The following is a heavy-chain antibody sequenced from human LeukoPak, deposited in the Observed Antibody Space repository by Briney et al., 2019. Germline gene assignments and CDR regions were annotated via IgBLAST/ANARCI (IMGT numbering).Heavy chain of an antibody. Sequence: ASVKVSCKASGYTFTDYYMHWVRQAPGQEFEWMGWINPNDGDTNYAQKFQGRVTMTRGTSISTAHMEVSRLRSDDTAVYYCARANFLYCSSTTCLFDYWGQGTLVTVSS. J-gene: IGHJ4*02. D-gene: IGHD2-2*01. CDR3: ARANFLYCSSTTCLFDY. V-gene: IGHV1-2*02. CDR2: INPNDGDT. CDR1: GYTFTDYY.